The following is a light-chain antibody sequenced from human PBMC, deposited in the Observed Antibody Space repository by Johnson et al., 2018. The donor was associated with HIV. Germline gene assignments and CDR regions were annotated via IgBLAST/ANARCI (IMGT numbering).Light chain of an antibody. CDR3: GTWDSSLSCYV. J-gene: IGLJ1*01. Sequence: QSVLTQPPSVSAAPGQKVTISCSGSSSNVGNNYVSWYQCLPGTAPKLLIFENNKRPSGIPDRFSGSKSGTSATLGITGLQTGDEADNYCGTWDSSLSCYVVGAATKLTVL. CDR2: ENN. CDR1: SSNVGNNY. V-gene: IGLV1-51*02.